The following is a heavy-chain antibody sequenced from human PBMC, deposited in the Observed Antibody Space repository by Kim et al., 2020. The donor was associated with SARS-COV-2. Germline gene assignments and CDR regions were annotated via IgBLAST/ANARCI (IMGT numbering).Heavy chain of an antibody. V-gene: IGHV4-59*01. Sequence: SETLSLTCTVSGGSISSYYWSWIRQPPGKGLEWIGYIYYSGSTNYNPSLKSRVTISVDTSKNQFSLKLSSVTAADTAVYYCARDRTVRGAYDAFDIWGQGTMVTVSS. D-gene: IGHD3-10*01. CDR1: GGSISSYY. CDR3: ARDRTVRGAYDAFDI. CDR2: IYYSGST. J-gene: IGHJ3*02.